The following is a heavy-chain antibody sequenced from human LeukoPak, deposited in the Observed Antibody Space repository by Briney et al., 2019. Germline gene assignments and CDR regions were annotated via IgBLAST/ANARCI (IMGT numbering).Heavy chain of an antibody. J-gene: IGHJ4*02. D-gene: IGHD1-26*01. CDR2: ISGSAGST. V-gene: IGHV3-23*01. Sequence: GGSLRLSCEVSGLTFYTYAMNWVRQAPGKGLEWVSAISGSAGSTFYADSVKGRFTISRDNSKNTLYLQMNSLRAEDTAVYYCAKDQVGATGFDCWGQGALVTVSS. CDR1: GLTFYTYA. CDR3: AKDQVGATGFDC.